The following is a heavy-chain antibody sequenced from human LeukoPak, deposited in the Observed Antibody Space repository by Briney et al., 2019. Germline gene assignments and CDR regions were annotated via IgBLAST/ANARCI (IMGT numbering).Heavy chain of an antibody. CDR3: ARDALSANAFDV. Sequence: SETLSLTCSVSDGSIGNYYWNWIRQTPGKGLEWIGYISHIGSTNYNPSLKSRLTISVDRSKNQFSLKLSSVTAADTAVYYCARDALSANAFDVWGQGTVVTVSS. D-gene: IGHD6-25*01. CDR1: DGSIGNYY. CDR2: ISHIGST. V-gene: IGHV4-59*01. J-gene: IGHJ3*01.